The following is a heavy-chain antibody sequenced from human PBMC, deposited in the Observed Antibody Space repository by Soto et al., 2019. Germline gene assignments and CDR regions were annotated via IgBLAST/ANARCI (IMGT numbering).Heavy chain of an antibody. Sequence: GESLRLSCAASGFTFSNFRMNWIRQAPGKGLEWVSHIDGSGTAMSYVDSVKGRFTISRDNAKNSLYLEMTSLRDEDTAVYYCARQLYTVVTPQDYWGRGTLVTVSS. J-gene: IGHJ4*02. CDR3: ARQLYTVVTPQDY. CDR2: IDGSGTAM. CDR1: GFTFSNFR. V-gene: IGHV3-48*02. D-gene: IGHD2-21*02.